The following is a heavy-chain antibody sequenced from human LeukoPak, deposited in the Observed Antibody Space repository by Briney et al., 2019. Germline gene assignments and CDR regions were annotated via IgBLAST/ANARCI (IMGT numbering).Heavy chain of an antibody. CDR3: ARDNPPDY. J-gene: IGHJ4*02. CDR2: IKQDGSEK. Sequence: GGSLRLSRVASGFTFSSSWMSWVRQAPGKGLEWVANIKQDGSEKSYVESVRGRFTISRDNAKNSLYLQLNSLRAEDTALYYCARDNPPDYWGQGTLVTVSS. CDR1: GFTFSSSW. V-gene: IGHV3-7*03.